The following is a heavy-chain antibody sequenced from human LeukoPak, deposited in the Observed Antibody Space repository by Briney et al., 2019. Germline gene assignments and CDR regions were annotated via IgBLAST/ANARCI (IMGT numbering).Heavy chain of an antibody. CDR2: IDYSESP. CDR3: ARDRPSGSSLAGGGYFDN. CDR1: GYTITNGYF. Sequence: SETLSLTCNVSGYTITNGYFWGWIRQPPGKGLEWLWSIDYSESPHYNPSLSSRITISLDASKNQFSLRLSSVTAADTAVYYCARDRPSGSSLAGGGYFDNWGQGIPVSVSS. D-gene: IGHD1-26*01. J-gene: IGHJ4*02. V-gene: IGHV4-38-2*02.